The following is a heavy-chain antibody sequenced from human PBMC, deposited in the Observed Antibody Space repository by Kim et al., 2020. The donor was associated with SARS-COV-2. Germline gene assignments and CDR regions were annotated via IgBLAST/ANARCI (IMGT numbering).Heavy chain of an antibody. Sequence: GGSLRLSCTASGLNFDNSAMNWVRQTPGKGLEWVAVISFDGRNKYYADSVKGRFTTSRDNSRSTLYLEMNSLRVEDTAIYYCARGNYYESMTLTDDYNGMVVWGQRNTFTVSS. V-gene: IGHV3-30*03. J-gene: IGHJ6*02. D-gene: IGHD3-22*01. CDR3: ARGNYYESMTLTDDYNGMVV. CDR2: ISFDGRNK. CDR1: GLNFDNSA.